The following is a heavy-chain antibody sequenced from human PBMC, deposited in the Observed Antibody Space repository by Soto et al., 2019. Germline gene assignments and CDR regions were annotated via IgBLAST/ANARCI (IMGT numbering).Heavy chain of an antibody. CDR1: GYTFTNYG. D-gene: IGHD6-13*01. V-gene: IGHV1-18*04. J-gene: IGHJ4*02. CDR3: ATTTAGDY. Sequence: QVQLVQSGAEVKNPGASVKVSCTASGYTFTNYGISWVRQAPGQGLEWMGWINPYDGHTNYAQKFQGRVTMTTDTSTSTAYMEVKSLTSNDTAVYHCATTTAGDYWGQGTLVTVSS. CDR2: INPYDGHT.